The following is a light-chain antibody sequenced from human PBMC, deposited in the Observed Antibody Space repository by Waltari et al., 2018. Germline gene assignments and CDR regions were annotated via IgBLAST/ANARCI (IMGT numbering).Light chain of an antibody. V-gene: IGKV1-39*01. CDR3: QQSFNTPRT. J-gene: IGKJ2*01. CDR1: QSNTRY. Sequence: DIQMTQSPSSLSASVGDRVTITCRASQSNTRYLNWYQQKPGKAPKLLIYTTSTLHSDIPSRFSGSGSGTDFTLTISSLQPEDFATYYCQQSFNTPRTFGQGTKLEIK. CDR2: TTS.